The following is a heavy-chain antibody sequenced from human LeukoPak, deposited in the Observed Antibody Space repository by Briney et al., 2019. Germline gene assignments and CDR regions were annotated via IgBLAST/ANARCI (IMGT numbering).Heavy chain of an antibody. CDR3: ASWDWNPNYYFDY. D-gene: IGHD1-1*01. V-gene: IGHV1-2*02. J-gene: IGHJ4*02. CDR1: GYIFTSYD. Sequence: ASVKVSCKASGYIFTSYDINWVRQATGQGLEWMGWMNPNSGGTNYAQKFQGRVTMTRDTSITTAYMELSSLRSDDTAVYYCASWDWNPNYYFDYWGQGTLVTVSS. CDR2: MNPNSGGT.